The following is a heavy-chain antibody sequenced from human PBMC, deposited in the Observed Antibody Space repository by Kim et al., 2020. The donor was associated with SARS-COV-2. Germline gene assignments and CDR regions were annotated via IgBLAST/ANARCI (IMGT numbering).Heavy chain of an antibody. CDR3: ARARHIVVVTAIVGWFDP. D-gene: IGHD2-21*02. CDR2: INAGNGNT. CDR1: GYTFTSYA. J-gene: IGHJ5*02. Sequence: ASVKVSCKASGYTFTSYAMHWVRQAPGQRLEWMGWINAGNGNTKYSQKFQGRVTITRDTSASTAYMELSSLRSEDTAVYYCARARHIVVVTAIVGWFDPWGQGTLVTVSS. V-gene: IGHV1-3*01.